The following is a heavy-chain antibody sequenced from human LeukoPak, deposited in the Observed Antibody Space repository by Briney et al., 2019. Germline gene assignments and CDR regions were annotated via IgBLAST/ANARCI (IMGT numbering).Heavy chain of an antibody. CDR1: GYTFIDYY. V-gene: IGHV1-2*06. J-gene: IGHJ4*02. CDR2: INPNSGGT. Sequence: ASVKVSCKASGYTFIDYYIHWVRQAPGQGLEWMGRINPNSGGTNYAQKFQGGVTMTRDTFISTAYMELSRLRSDDTAVYYCASGIHTYSAYDYADYWGQGTLVTVSS. D-gene: IGHD5-12*01. CDR3: ASGIHTYSAYDYADY.